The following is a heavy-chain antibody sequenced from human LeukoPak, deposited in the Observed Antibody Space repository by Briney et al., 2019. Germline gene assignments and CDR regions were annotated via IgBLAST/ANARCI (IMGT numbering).Heavy chain of an antibody. Sequence: SETLSLTCAVYGGPFSGYYWSWIRQPPGKGLEWIGEINHSGSTNYNPSLKSRVTISVDTSKNQFSLKLSSVTAADTAVYYCARAQELLWFGEAFLPALWGQGTMVTVSS. D-gene: IGHD3-10*01. V-gene: IGHV4-34*01. J-gene: IGHJ3*01. CDR2: INHSGST. CDR3: ARAQELLWFGEAFLPAL. CDR1: GGPFSGYY.